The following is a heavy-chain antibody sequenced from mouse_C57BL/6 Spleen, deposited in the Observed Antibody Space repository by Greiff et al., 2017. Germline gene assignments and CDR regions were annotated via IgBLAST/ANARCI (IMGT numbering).Heavy chain of an antibody. CDR1: GFTFSDAW. CDR2: IRNKANNHAT. V-gene: IGHV6-6*01. J-gene: IGHJ1*03. CDR3: TRVTGREFNWYFDV. Sequence: DVQLQESGGGLVQPGGSMKLSCAASGFTFSDAWMDWVRQSPEKGLEWVAEIRNKANNHATYYAESVKGRFTISRDDSKSSVYLQMNSLRAEDTGIYYCTRVTGREFNWYFDVWGTGTTVTVSS. D-gene: IGHD4-1*01.